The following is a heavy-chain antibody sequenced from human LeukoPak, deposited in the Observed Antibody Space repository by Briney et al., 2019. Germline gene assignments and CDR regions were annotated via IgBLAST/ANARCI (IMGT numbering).Heavy chain of an antibody. CDR2: IYYSGST. D-gene: IGHD3-22*01. CDR1: VGSISSGDYY. V-gene: IGHV4-31*03. CDR3: ARDSSYYYDSSGHI. J-gene: IGHJ3*02. Sequence: PSHTLPLTRTVSVGSISSGDYYRSSIRQHPGKGLEWIGYIYYSGSTYYNPSLKSRITISVDTSKNQFSLKLSSVTAADTAVYYCARDSSYYYDSSGHIWGQGTMVTVSS.